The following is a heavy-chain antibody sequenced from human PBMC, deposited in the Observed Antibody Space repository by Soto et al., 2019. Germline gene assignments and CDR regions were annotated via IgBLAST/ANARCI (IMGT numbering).Heavy chain of an antibody. Sequence: GGSLRLSCAASGFTFGNYMSWVRQAPGKGLEWVSVIYSGGSTYYADSVKGRFTISRDNSKNTLYLQMNSLRAEDTAVYYCARAKLSSSWSLYYFDYWGQGTLVTVSS. D-gene: IGHD6-13*01. J-gene: IGHJ4*02. CDR2: IYSGGST. CDR3: ARAKLSSSWSLYYFDY. CDR1: GFTFGNY. V-gene: IGHV3-53*01.